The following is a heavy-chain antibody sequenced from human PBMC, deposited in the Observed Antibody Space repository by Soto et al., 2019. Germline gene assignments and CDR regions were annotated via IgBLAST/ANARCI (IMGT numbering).Heavy chain of an antibody. CDR2: SRNKANTYST. J-gene: IGHJ6*03. CDR3: VLTMTTFYYMAV. Sequence: GGSLRLSCAASGFTFSDHYLDWVRQAPGQGLEWVGRSRNKANTYSTEYAASVKGRFTVSRDDSKYSLSLQMNSLKVEDTAVYFCVLTMTTFYYMAVWGEGTTVTVSS. D-gene: IGHD4-17*01. V-gene: IGHV3-72*01. CDR1: GFTFSDHY.